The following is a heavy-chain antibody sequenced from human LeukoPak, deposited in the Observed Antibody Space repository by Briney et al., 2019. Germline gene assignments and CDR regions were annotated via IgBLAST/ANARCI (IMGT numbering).Heavy chain of an antibody. Sequence: SETLSLTCTVSGGSISSYYWSWIRQPPGKGLEWIGYIYTSGCTNYNPSLKSRVTISVDTSKNQFSLKLSSVTAADTAVYYCARAQWELLDYWGQGTLVTVSS. D-gene: IGHD1-26*01. CDR2: IYTSGCT. CDR1: GGSISSYY. CDR3: ARAQWELLDY. V-gene: IGHV4-4*09. J-gene: IGHJ4*02.